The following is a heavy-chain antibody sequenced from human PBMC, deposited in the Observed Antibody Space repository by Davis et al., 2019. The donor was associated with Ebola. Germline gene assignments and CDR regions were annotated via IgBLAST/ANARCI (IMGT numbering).Heavy chain of an antibody. J-gene: IGHJ4*02. CDR3: ASFLRDFYGDYVGVNY. Sequence: SVKVSCKVSGYTLSDLSIHWVRQAPGKGLEWMGGIIPVSDTANYAQKFQGRVTIIADESMSTAYMELSSLRSEDTAVYYCASFLRDFYGDYVGVNYWGQGTLVTVSS. V-gene: IGHV1-69*13. CDR1: GYTLSDLS. CDR2: IIPVSDTA. D-gene: IGHD4-17*01.